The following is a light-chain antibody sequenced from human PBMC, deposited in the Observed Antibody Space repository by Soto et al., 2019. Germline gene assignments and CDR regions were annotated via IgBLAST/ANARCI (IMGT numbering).Light chain of an antibody. Sequence: EVMMTQSPDTLSVSPGETATLSCRASRSLSSNLAWYQQKPGQTPRLLIYDASTRATGIPTRFSGSGSGTDFTLTISSLQSEDFAVYYCQQYNNWPWTFGQGTKVDIK. CDR1: RSLSSN. CDR3: QQYNNWPWT. CDR2: DAS. V-gene: IGKV3-15*01. J-gene: IGKJ1*01.